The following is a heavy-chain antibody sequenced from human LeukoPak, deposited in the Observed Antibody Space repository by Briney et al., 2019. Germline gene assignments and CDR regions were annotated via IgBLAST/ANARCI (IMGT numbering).Heavy chain of an antibody. CDR1: GFTFSSYA. CDR2: ISYDGSNK. CDR3: ARDIEVGRRDAFDI. Sequence: PGGSLRLSCAASGFTFSSYAMHWVRQAPGKGLEWVAVISYDGSNKYYADSVKGRFTISRDNSKNTLYLQMNSLRAEDTAVYYCARDIEVGRRDAFDIWGQGTMVTVSS. V-gene: IGHV3-30*14. D-gene: IGHD6-19*01. J-gene: IGHJ3*02.